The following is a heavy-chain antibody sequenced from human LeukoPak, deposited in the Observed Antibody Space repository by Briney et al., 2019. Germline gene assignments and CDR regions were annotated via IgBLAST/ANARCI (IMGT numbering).Heavy chain of an antibody. CDR3: ATSDDSSGSD. D-gene: IGHD3-22*01. J-gene: IGHJ4*02. CDR2: INLDGSVR. CDR1: GFTFSGYW. V-gene: IGHV3-7*01. Sequence: GGSLRLSCAASGFTFSGYWMSWVRQAPGKGLEWVANINLDGSVRHYVDSAKGRFTISRDNAKISLYLQMNSLRAEDTALYYCATSDDSSGSDWGQGTLVTVSS.